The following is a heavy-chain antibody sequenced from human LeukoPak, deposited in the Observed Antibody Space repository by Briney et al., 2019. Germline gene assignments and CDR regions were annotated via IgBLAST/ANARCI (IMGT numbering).Heavy chain of an antibody. CDR2: ISSNRNNI. CDR1: GFNFNTYS. J-gene: IGHJ5*01. Sequence: GGSLRLSCAASGFNFNTYSVNLVGQAPGKGLEWVSYISSNRNNIYYASSVKGRFTSARDNAKKSLYLQMNSLRAEDTALYYCARQGDYNSGGAVANWFDSWGQETLVSVSS. CDR3: ARQGDYNSGGAVANWFDS. V-gene: IGHV3-48*01. D-gene: IGHD3-10*01.